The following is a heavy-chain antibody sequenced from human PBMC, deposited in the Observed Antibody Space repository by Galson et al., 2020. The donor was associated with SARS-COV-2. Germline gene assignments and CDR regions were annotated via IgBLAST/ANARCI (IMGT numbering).Heavy chain of an antibody. CDR2: MSDDGDST. V-gene: IGHV3-23*01. J-gene: IGHJ4*02. CDR1: GFTFSRYG. CDR3: AKSTSNGSPYYLDY. D-gene: IGHD2-2*01. Sequence: GGSLRLSCAASGFTFSRYGMSWVRQAPGKGLEWVTGMSDDGDSTYYVDSVKGRFTISRDNSINTLYLQLDNVRAEDTAIYYCAKSTSNGSPYYLDYWGQGTVVTVSS.